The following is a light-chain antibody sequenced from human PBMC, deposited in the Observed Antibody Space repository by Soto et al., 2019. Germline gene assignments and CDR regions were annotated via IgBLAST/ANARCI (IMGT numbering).Light chain of an antibody. Sequence: EIVLTQSPGTLSLSPGERGTLSCRASQSVRSSFLAWYQQKPGQAPRLLIYGASTRATGIPDRFSGSGSGTDFTLTISRLETEDFAVYYCQQYGNSPWKFGQGTEVDI. V-gene: IGKV3-20*01. CDR1: QSVRSSF. CDR3: QQYGNSPWK. J-gene: IGKJ1*01. CDR2: GAS.